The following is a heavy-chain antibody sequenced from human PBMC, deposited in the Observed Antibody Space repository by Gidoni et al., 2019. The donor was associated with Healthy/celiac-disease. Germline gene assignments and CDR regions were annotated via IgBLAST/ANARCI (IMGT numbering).Heavy chain of an antibody. Sequence: QVQLQQWGAGLLKPSDTLSLTCAVSGGSFSGYYWSWNRQPPGKGLEWIGEINHSGSTNYNPSLKSRVTISVDTSKNQFSLKLSSVTAADTAVYYCASSKSFYYYDSSGYPAYYYYGMDVWGQGTTVTVSS. D-gene: IGHD3-22*01. CDR3: ASSKSFYYYDSSGYPAYYYYGMDV. CDR2: INHSGST. CDR1: GGSFSGYY. J-gene: IGHJ6*02. V-gene: IGHV4-34*01.